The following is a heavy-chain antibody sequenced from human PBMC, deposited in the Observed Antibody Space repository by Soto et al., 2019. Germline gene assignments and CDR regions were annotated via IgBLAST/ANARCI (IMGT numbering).Heavy chain of an antibody. CDR3: ARDPGYASGWYCDN. V-gene: IGHV1-18*01. CDR1: GYTFTSYG. D-gene: IGHD6-19*01. Sequence: QVQLVQSGAEVKKPGASVKVSCKTSGYTFTSYGISWVRQAPGQGLEWMGWISTYNGNTNYAQKFQDRVTMTIDTSTSSAYMELTSLKSDDTAVYYCARDPGYASGWYCDNWGQGTLVIVSS. CDR2: ISTYNGNT. J-gene: IGHJ4*02.